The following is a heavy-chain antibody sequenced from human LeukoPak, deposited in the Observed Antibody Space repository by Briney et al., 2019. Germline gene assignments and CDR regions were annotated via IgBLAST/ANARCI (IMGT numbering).Heavy chain of an antibody. V-gene: IGHV5-51*01. D-gene: IGHD5-18*01. CDR3: ARGGRNSYGTLNWFDP. CDR1: GYSFTSYW. Sequence: GESLKISCKGSGYSFTSYWIGWVRQMPGKGLEWMGIIYPGDSDTRYSPSFQGQVTISADKSISSAYLQWSSLKASDTAMYYCARGGRNSYGTLNWFDPWGQGTLVTVSS. CDR2: IYPGDSDT. J-gene: IGHJ5*02.